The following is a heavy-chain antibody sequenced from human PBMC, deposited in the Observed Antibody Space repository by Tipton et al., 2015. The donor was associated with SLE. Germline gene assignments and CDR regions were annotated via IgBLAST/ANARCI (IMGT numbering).Heavy chain of an antibody. CDR3: VRHFSGSYSFDY. CDR1: GGPFGSFY. Sequence: TLSLTCSVFGGPFGSFYWSWIRQPAGPGLEWIGRIYNSGYTNYNPSLKSRVTMSVDMSKNQFSLKLTSVTAADMAVYYCVRHFSGSYSFDYWGQGKLVTVSS. V-gene: IGHV4-4*07. D-gene: IGHD1-26*01. CDR2: IYNSGYT. J-gene: IGHJ4*02.